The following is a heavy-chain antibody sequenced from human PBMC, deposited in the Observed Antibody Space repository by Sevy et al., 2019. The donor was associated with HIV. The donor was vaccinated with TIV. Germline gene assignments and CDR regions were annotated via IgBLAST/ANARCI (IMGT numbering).Heavy chain of an antibody. CDR1: RFTFSSYW. CDR2: INQDGGEK. J-gene: IGHJ6*02. V-gene: IGHV3-7*01. CDR3: ARVSSIYYDRGYYYAMDV. Sequence: GGSLRLSCAASRFTFSSYWMSWVRQAPGKGLEWVANINQDGGEKYHMDSVKGRFTISRDNAKNSLYLQMNGLRAEDSAVYFCARVSSIYYDRGYYYAMDVWGQGTTVTVSS. D-gene: IGHD3-22*01.